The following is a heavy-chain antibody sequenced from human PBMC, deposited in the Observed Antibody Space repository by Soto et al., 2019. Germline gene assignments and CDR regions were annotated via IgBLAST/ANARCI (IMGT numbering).Heavy chain of an antibody. CDR2: IYRTGST. V-gene: IGHV4-4*02. CDR3: ASRDPGTSVDY. Sequence: QVQLQESGPGLVKPSGTLSLTCAVSGGSFTSNNWWTWVRQPPGQGLEWMGEIYRTGSTNYIPSLKSRVTISLDKSENQFSLKVTSLTAADTAVYYCASRDPGTSVDYWGQGTLVTVSS. CDR1: GGSFTSNNW. D-gene: IGHD1-7*01. J-gene: IGHJ4*02.